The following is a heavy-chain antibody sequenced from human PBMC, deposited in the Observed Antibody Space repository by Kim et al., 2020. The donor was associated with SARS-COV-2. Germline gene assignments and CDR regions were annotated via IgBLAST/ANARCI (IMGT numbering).Heavy chain of an antibody. Sequence: GGSLRLSCAASGFTFSSYGMHWVRQAPGKGLKWVAVISYDGSNKYYADSVKGRFTISRDNSKNMLYLQMNSLRPEDTAVYYCAKPPWNYYDSSGYYDYWGQGTLVTVSS. V-gene: IGHV3-30*18. J-gene: IGHJ4*02. D-gene: IGHD3-22*01. CDR2: ISYDGSNK. CDR1: GFTFSSYG. CDR3: AKPPWNYYDSSGYYDY.